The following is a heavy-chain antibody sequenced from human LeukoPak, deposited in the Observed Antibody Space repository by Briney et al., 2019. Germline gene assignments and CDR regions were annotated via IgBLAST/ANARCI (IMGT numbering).Heavy chain of an antibody. CDR2: INAGNGNT. J-gene: IGHJ4*02. D-gene: IGHD1-26*01. CDR1: GYTFTSYA. Sequence: ASVKVSCKASGYTFTSYAMHWVRQAPGQRLEWMGWINAGNGNTKYSQKFQGRVTITRDTSASTAYMELSSLRSEDTAVYYCARGGYSGSYYREFYDSWGQGTLVTVSS. CDR3: ARGGYSGSYYREFYDS. V-gene: IGHV1-3*01.